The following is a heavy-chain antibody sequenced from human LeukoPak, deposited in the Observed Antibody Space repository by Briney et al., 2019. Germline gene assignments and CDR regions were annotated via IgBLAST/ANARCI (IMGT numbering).Heavy chain of an antibody. J-gene: IGHJ6*02. Sequence: GGSLRLSCAASGFTFSSYAMHWVRQAPGKGLEWVAVISYDGSDKYYADSVKGRFTISRDNSKNTLFLQMNSLRVEDTAPYYCAKSVAIYFYYGLDVWGQGTTVTVSS. CDR1: GFTFSSYA. D-gene: IGHD3-3*01. CDR3: AKSVAIYFYYGLDV. CDR2: ISYDGSDK. V-gene: IGHV3-30*18.